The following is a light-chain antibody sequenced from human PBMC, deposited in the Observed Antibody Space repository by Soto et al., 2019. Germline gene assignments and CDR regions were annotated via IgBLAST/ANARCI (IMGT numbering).Light chain of an antibody. CDR2: TTS. Sequence: QSVVTQPPSVSGTPGQGVIISCSHVGRHEVSWYQQVPGMAPKLLIHTTSQRPSGVPDRFSASKSGTSASLAIRGLQSDDEADYFCSSWDDSLSGVVFGRGTKLTVL. CDR3: SSWDDSLSGVV. CDR1: HVGRHE. J-gene: IGLJ2*01. V-gene: IGLV1-44*01.